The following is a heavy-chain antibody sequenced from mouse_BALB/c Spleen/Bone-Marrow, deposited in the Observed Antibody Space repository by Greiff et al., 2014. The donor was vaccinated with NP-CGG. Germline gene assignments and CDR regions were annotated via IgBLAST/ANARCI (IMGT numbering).Heavy chain of an antibody. Sequence: VKLQESGAELVKPGTSVKMSCKASGYTFTSYWMHWVKQRPGQGLEWIGDIYPGTNSTNYNEKFKTKATLTVDTSSSTAYMQLSSPTSEDSAVYYCAREEDFFDYWGQGTTLTVSS. CDR1: GYTFTSYW. V-gene: IGHV1-55*01. J-gene: IGHJ2*01. CDR3: AREEDFFDY. CDR2: IYPGTNST.